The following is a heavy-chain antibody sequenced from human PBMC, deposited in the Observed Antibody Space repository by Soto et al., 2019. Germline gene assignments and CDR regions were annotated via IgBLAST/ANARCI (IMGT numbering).Heavy chain of an antibody. CDR3: AHRVLRTVFGLVTTTAIFFDF. D-gene: IGHD3-3*01. J-gene: IGHJ4*02. CDR1: GFSLTTSGVG. CDR2: IYWDDDK. V-gene: IGHV2-5*02. Sequence: QITLNESGPTVVRPTETLTLTCRFSGFSLTTSGVGVGWIRQSPGKAPEWLALIYWDDDKRYSASLKSRLTITKDTSKNQVVLTVSDLDPTDTANSYCAHRVLRTVFGLVTTTAIFFDFWGPGTPVAVSS.